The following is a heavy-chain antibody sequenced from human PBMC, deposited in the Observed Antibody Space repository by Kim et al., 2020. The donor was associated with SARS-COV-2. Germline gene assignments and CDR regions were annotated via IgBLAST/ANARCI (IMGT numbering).Heavy chain of an antibody. D-gene: IGHD3-3*01. CDR2: INPYSGDT. J-gene: IGHJ5*02. Sequence: ASVKVSCKASGYTFTDYYIHWVRQAPGQGLEWMGWINPYSGDTNYAQKFQGRVTMTRDTSISTPYVELTSLRSDDTAVYYCARSAHFWSSHYPDLCGEGTLITVSA. CDR1: GYTFTDYY. V-gene: IGHV1-2*02. CDR3: ARSAHFWSSHYPDL.